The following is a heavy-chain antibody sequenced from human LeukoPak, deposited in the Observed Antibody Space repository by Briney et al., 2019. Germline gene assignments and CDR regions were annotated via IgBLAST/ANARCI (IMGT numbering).Heavy chain of an antibody. Sequence: PGGSLRLSCAASGFTFSSYTMNWVRQAPGKGLEWVSIISSGSSYIHYADSVKGRFTISRDNAKNSLYLQMNSLRAEDTAVYYCARVRSGWYEDYWGQGTLVTVSS. CDR3: ARVRSGWYEDY. CDR1: GFTFSSYT. CDR2: ISSGSSYI. J-gene: IGHJ4*02. D-gene: IGHD6-19*01. V-gene: IGHV3-21*01.